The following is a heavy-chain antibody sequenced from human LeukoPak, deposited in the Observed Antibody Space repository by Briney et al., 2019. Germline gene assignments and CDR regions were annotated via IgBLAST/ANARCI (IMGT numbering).Heavy chain of an antibody. V-gene: IGHV3-23*01. Sequence: PGGSLRLSCAASGFTFSSYAMSWVRQAPGKGLEWVSAISGSGGSTYYADSVKGRFTISRDNSKNTLYLQMNSLRAEDTAVYYCAKDLGYYDSSGYTAGDYWGQGTLVTVSS. D-gene: IGHD3-22*01. CDR3: AKDLGYYDSSGYTAGDY. J-gene: IGHJ4*02. CDR1: GFTFSSYA. CDR2: ISGSGGST.